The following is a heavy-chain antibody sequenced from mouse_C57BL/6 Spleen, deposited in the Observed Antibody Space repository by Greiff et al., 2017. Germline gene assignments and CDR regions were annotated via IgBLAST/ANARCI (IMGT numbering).Heavy chain of an antibody. Sequence: QVQLQQPGAELVRPGTSVKLSCKASGYTFTSYWMHWVKQRPGQGLEWIGVIDPSDSYTNYNQKFKGKATLTVDTSSSTAYMQLSSLTSEDSAVYCCARSYYGTRFDYWGQGTTLTVSS. V-gene: IGHV1-59*01. CDR1: GYTFTSYW. J-gene: IGHJ2*01. CDR3: ARSYYGTRFDY. CDR2: IDPSDSYT. D-gene: IGHD1-1*01.